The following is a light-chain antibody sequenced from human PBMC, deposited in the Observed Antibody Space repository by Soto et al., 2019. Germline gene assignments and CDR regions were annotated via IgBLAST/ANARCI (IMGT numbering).Light chain of an antibody. V-gene: IGKV3-20*01. Sequence: EIVLTQSPGTLSLSPGERATLSCRASQSVAGNNLAWYQQRPGQAPRLLIYAASHRATGIPDSFSGSGSGTDFTLTISRLEPEDFAVYYCQQYGSSPRTFGQGTKLDLK. J-gene: IGKJ2*02. CDR2: AAS. CDR1: QSVAGNN. CDR3: QQYGSSPRT.